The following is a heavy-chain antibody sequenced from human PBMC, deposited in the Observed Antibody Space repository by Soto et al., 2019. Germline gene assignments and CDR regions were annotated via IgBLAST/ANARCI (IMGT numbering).Heavy chain of an antibody. V-gene: IGHV1-69*01. CDR3: ARDQIYDRSGCSGGFRLTYYGMDV. J-gene: IGHJ6*02. Sequence: QVQLVQSGAEVKKPGSSVKVSCKASGGTFSSYAISWVRQAPGQGLEWMGGIIPIFGTANYAQKVQGRVTITADESTRTAYMELRILSCEDTAVYYCARDQIYDRSGCSGGFRLTYYGMDVWGQGTKVTVSS. D-gene: IGHD3-22*01. CDR2: IIPIFGTA. CDR1: GGTFSSYA.